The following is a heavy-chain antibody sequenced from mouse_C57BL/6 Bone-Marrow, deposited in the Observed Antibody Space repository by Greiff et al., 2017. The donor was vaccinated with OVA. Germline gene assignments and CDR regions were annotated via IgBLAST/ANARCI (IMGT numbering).Heavy chain of an antibody. CDR1: GFTFSSYG. V-gene: IGHV5-6*01. D-gene: IGHD1-1*01. J-gene: IGHJ2*01. CDR2: ISSGGSYT. Sequence: EVKVVESGGDLVKPGGSLKLSCAASGFTFSSYGMSWVRQTPDKRLEWVATISSGGSYTYYPDSVKGRVTISRDNAKNTLYLQMSSLKSEDTAMYYCARHYYGSSDDWGQGTTLTVSS. CDR3: ARHYYGSSDD.